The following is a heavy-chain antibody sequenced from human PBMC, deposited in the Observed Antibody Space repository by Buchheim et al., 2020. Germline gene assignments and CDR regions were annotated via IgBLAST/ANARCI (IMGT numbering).Heavy chain of an antibody. CDR1: GFTFSSYG. CDR2: IWYDGSNK. V-gene: IGHV3-33*01. CDR3: TRGLSSSSGRNNH. J-gene: IGHJ4*02. D-gene: IGHD6-6*01. Sequence: QVQLVESGGGVVQPGRSLRLSCAASGFTFSSYGMHWVRQAPGKGLEWVAVIWYDGSNKYYADSVKGRFTISRDNSKNTLYLQKNSLRADDTAVYYCTRGLSSSSGRNNHWGQGTL.